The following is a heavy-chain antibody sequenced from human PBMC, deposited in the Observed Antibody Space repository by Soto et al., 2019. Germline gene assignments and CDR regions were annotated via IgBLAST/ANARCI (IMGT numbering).Heavy chain of an antibody. Sequence: SETLSLTCTVSGGSISSSSYYWGWIRQHPGKGLEWIGYIYYSGSTYYNPSLKSRVTISVDRSKNQFSLKLSSVTAADTAVYYCARGQVVAAQHWGQGTLVTVSS. CDR2: IYYSGST. CDR1: GGSISSSSYY. CDR3: ARGQVVAAQH. V-gene: IGHV4-39*07. J-gene: IGHJ4*02. D-gene: IGHD2-15*01.